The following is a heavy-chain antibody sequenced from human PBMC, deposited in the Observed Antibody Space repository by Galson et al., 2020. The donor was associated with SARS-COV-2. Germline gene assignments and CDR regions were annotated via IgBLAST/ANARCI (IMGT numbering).Heavy chain of an antibody. CDR1: GFTFSSYS. CDR2: ISSSSTI. D-gene: IGHD3-9*01. Sequence: GESLKISCAASGFTFSSYSMNWVRQAPGKGLEWVSYISSSSTIYYADSVKGRFTISRDNAKNSLYLQMNSLRDEDTTVYYCAREGLGAYDILTGYFTWAFDIWGQGTMVTVSS. V-gene: IGHV3-48*02. CDR3: AREGLGAYDILTGYFTWAFDI. J-gene: IGHJ3*02.